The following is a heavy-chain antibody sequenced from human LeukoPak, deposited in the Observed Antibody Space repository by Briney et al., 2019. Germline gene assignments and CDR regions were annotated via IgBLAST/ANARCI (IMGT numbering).Heavy chain of an antibody. J-gene: IGHJ4*02. CDR2: IYPSGST. V-gene: IGHV4-61*02. D-gene: IGHD3-9*01. CDR1: GGSISSGSYY. CDR3: ATGYYFDY. Sequence: SQTLSLTCTVSGGSISSGSYYWSWIRQPAGKGLEWIGRIYPSGSTNYNPSLKSRVTISVDTSKNQFSLKLSSVTAADTAVYYCATGYYFDYWGQGTLVTVSS.